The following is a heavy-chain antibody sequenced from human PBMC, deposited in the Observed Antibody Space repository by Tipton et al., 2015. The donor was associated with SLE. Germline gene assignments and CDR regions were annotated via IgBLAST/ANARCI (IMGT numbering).Heavy chain of an antibody. CDR3: AKGGSSGWYGGDY. CDR1: GFTFSSYA. J-gene: IGHJ4*02. Sequence: SLRLSCAASGFTFSSYAMSWVRQAPGKGLEWASAISGSGGSTYYADSVKGRFTISRDNSKNTLYLQMNSLRAEDTAVYYCAKGGSSGWYGGDYWGQGTLVTVSS. CDR2: ISGSGGST. D-gene: IGHD6-19*01. V-gene: IGHV3-23*01.